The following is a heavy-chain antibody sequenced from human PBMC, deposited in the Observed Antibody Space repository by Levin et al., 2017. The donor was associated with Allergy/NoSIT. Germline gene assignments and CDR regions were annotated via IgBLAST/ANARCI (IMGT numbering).Heavy chain of an antibody. Sequence: SQTLSLTCTVSGGSNRSADYYWSWIRQPPGKGLEFIGYIYYSGSTYYNPSLKSRVTISVDTSKNQFSLQLGSVTAADTGVYYCARFESSGYSSAFDIWGQGAMVTVSS. V-gene: IGHV4-30-4*01. D-gene: IGHD3-22*01. CDR2: IYYSGST. CDR1: GGSNRSADYY. CDR3: ARFESSGYSSAFDI. J-gene: IGHJ3*02.